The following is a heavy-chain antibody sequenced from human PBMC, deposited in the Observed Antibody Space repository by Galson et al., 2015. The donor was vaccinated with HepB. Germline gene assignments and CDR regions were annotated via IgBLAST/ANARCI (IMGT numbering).Heavy chain of an antibody. CDR2: ISGSGGST. CDR3: AKIDSSGYYTFDY. Sequence: SLRLSCAASGFTFSSYAMSWVRQAPGKGLEWVPAISGSGGSTYYADSVKGRFIISRDNSKNTLYLQMNSLRAEDTAVYYCAKIDSSGYYTFDYWGQGTLVTVSS. CDR1: GFTFSSYA. J-gene: IGHJ4*02. V-gene: IGHV3-23*01. D-gene: IGHD3-22*01.